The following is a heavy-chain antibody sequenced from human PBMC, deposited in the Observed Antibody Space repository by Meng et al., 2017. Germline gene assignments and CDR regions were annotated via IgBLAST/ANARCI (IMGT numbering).Heavy chain of an antibody. CDR2: IYSGGST. CDR1: GFTVSSNY. J-gene: IGHJ4*02. D-gene: IGHD5-24*01. Sequence: LKISCAASGFTVSSNYMSWVRQAPGKGLEWVSVIYSGGSTYYADSVKGRFTISRDNSKNTLYLQMNSLRAEDTAVYYCARSRHLWLLDYWGQGTLVTVSS. CDR3: ARSRHLWLLDY. V-gene: IGHV3-66*02.